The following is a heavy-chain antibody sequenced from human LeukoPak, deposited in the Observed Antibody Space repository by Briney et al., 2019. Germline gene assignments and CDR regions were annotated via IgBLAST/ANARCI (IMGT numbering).Heavy chain of an antibody. Sequence: GGSLRLSCAASGFTFSSYWMSWVRQAPGKGLEWVASIKQDGSEKYYVDSVKGRFTFSRDNAKNSLYLQMNSLRAEDTAVYYCARRQVDWGSSFDYWGQGTLVTVSS. CDR1: GFTFSSYW. CDR3: ARRQVDWGSSFDY. CDR2: IKQDGSEK. J-gene: IGHJ4*02. V-gene: IGHV3-7*03. D-gene: IGHD3/OR15-3a*01.